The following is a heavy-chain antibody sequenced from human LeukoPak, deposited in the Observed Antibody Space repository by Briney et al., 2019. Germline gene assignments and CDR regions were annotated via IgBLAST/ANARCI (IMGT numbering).Heavy chain of an antibody. Sequence: GGSRRLASTASRYTFNTYAMNWARHAPGKGPEANSGISGSGDTTYYTGSVKGRFPISRDNSKNALYLQMSSLRAEDTAVYYCAKSQRNDQQVVQRIDYWGQGTLVTVSS. CDR3: AKSQRNDQQVVQRIDY. CDR2: ISGSGDTT. J-gene: IGHJ4*02. CDR1: RYTFNTYA. D-gene: IGHD2-2*01. V-gene: IGHV3-23*01.